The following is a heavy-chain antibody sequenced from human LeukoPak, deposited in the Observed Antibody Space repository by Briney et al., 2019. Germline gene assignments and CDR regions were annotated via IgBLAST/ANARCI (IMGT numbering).Heavy chain of an antibody. CDR3: ARSSVDGIAAGAPDY. CDR1: GYNFTSYW. J-gene: IGHJ4*02. Sequence: GESLKISCKGSGYNFTSYWIGWVRQMPGKGLEWMGIIYPGDSDTRYSPSFQGQVTISADKSISTAYLQWSSLKASDTAMYYCARSSVDGIAAGAPDYWGQGTLVTVSS. V-gene: IGHV5-51*01. CDR2: IYPGDSDT. D-gene: IGHD6-13*01.